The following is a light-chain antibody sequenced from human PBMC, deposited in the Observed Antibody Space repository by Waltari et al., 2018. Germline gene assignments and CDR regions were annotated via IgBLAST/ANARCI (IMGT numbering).Light chain of an antibody. Sequence: DIVMTQSPDSLAVSLGERATINCKSSQSVSSNSHSKNYLAWYQQKPGQPPKLLIYWASTRESGVPDRFSGSGSGTDFTLTISSLQAGDVAVYYCQQYDSPPYAFGQGTKLEIK. CDR2: WAS. CDR1: QSVSSNSHSKNY. V-gene: IGKV4-1*01. CDR3: QQYDSPPYA. J-gene: IGKJ2*01.